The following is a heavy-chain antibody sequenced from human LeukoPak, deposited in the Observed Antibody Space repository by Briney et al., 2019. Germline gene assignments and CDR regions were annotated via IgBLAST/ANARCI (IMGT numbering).Heavy chain of an antibody. CDR1: GLTFSSYS. CDR3: ASSMPDSRGYSSVDY. CDR2: ISSSSSSYI. V-gene: IGHV3-21*01. Sequence: PGGSLRLSCAASGLTFSSYSMNWVRQGPGKGLEWVSSISSSSSSYIYYADSVKGRFTISRDNAKNSLYLQMNSLGAEDTAVYYCASSMPDSRGYSSVDYWGQGTLVTVSS. D-gene: IGHD3-22*01. J-gene: IGHJ4*02.